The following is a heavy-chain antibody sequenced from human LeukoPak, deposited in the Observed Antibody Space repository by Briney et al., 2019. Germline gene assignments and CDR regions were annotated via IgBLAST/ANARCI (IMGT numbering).Heavy chain of an antibody. D-gene: IGHD3-3*01. J-gene: IGHJ4*02. Sequence: GGSLRLSCAASGFTFSSYAMHWVRQAPGKGLEYVSAISSNGGSTYYANSVKGRFTISRDNSKNTLHLQMGSLRAEDMAVYYCARGYDFWSGYRSHSDYWGQGTLVTVSS. CDR2: ISSNGGST. CDR3: ARGYDFWSGYRSHSDY. CDR1: GFTFSSYA. V-gene: IGHV3-64*01.